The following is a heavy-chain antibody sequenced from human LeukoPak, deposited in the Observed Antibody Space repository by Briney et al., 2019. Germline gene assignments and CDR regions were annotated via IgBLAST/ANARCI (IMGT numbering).Heavy chain of an antibody. CDR1: GGSISSSSYY. CDR3: ARHLVGITIFGVADNWFDP. CDR2: IYYSGST. Sequence: PSETLSLTCTVSGGSISSSSYYWGWIRQPPGKGLEWIGSIYYSGSTYYNPSLKSRVTISVDTSKNQFSLKLSSVTAADTAVYYCARHLVGITIFGVADNWFDPWGQGTLVTVSS. D-gene: IGHD3-3*01. V-gene: IGHV4-39*01. J-gene: IGHJ5*02.